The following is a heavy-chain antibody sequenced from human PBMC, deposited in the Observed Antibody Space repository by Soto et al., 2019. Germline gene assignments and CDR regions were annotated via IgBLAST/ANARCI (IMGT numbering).Heavy chain of an antibody. CDR1: GGSFSGYY. Sequence: PSETLSLTCAVYGGSFSGYYWNWIRQPPGKGLEWIGEINHSGSTYYNPSLKSRVTISVDTSKNQFSLKLSSVTAADTAVYYCARAPKYYYGSGAIDYWGQGTLVTVSS. CDR2: INHSGST. V-gene: IGHV4-34*09. CDR3: ARAPKYYYGSGAIDY. D-gene: IGHD3-10*01. J-gene: IGHJ4*02.